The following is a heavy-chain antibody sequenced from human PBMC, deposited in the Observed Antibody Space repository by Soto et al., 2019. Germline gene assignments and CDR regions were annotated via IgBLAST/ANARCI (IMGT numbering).Heavy chain of an antibody. CDR2: IWYDGSNK. D-gene: IGHD2-2*01. J-gene: IGHJ6*02. CDR3: ARSVVPAAYYGMDV. Sequence: GGSLRLSCAASGFTFSSYGMHWVRQAPGKGLEWVAVIWYDGSNKYYADSVKGRFTISRDNSKNTLYLQMNSLRAEDTAVYYCARSVVPAAYYGMDVWGQGTTVTSP. CDR1: GFTFSSYG. V-gene: IGHV3-33*01.